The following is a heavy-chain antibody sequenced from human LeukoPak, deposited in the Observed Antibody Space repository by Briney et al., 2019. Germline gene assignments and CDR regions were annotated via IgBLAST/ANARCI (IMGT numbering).Heavy chain of an antibody. CDR2: IKQDGSEK. Sequence: GGSLRLSCAASGFTFSSYWMSWVRQAPGKGLEWVANIKQDGSEKYYVDSVKGRFAISRDNAKNSLYLQMNSLRAEDTALYYCAKGVRSGPPPSPFDYWGQGTLVTVSS. J-gene: IGHJ4*02. CDR3: AKGVRSGPPPSPFDY. V-gene: IGHV3-7*03. CDR1: GFTFSSYW. D-gene: IGHD3-3*01.